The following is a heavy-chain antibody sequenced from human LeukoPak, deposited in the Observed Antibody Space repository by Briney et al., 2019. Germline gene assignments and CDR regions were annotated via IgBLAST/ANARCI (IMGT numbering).Heavy chain of an antibody. V-gene: IGHV1-8*03. CDR3: ARGRGWELRSWFDP. CDR2: MNPNSDNT. D-gene: IGHD1-26*01. Sequence: GASVKVSCKASGYTFTNYDINWVRQATGQGLEWMGWMNPNSDNTGYAENFQGKVTLTRNTSISTAYMELSNLRSEDTAVYYCARGRGWELRSWFDPWGQGTLVTVSS. J-gene: IGHJ5*02. CDR1: GYTFTNYD.